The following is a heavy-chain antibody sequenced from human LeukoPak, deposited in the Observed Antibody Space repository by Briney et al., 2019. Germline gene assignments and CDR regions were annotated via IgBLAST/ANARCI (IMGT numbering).Heavy chain of an antibody. CDR2: ISGSGGAV. J-gene: IGHJ4*02. Sequence: GGSLRLSCAASGFTFSSYEMNSVGQAPGKGLEGISCISGSGGAVYYADSVKGRFTISRDNAKNSLYLQMNSLRAEDTAVYSCARGFRDTAMFLDYWGQGTLVTVSS. CDR1: GFTFSSYE. D-gene: IGHD5-18*01. V-gene: IGHV3-48*03. CDR3: ARGFRDTAMFLDY.